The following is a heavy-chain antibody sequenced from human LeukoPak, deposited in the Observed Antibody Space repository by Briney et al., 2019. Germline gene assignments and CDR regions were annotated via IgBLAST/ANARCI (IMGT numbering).Heavy chain of an antibody. Sequence: GGSLGLSCAASGFTFRDYGMSWVRQAPGKGLEWVSSINNAGVNTHYADSVKGRFTISRDDSKNTAYLQMNSLKTGDTAVYYCTRHRYGDSGGDFDYWGQGTLVTVSS. CDR1: GFTFRDYG. CDR2: INNAGVNT. J-gene: IGHJ4*02. CDR3: TRHRYGDSGGDFDY. V-gene: IGHV3-23*03. D-gene: IGHD2-21*02.